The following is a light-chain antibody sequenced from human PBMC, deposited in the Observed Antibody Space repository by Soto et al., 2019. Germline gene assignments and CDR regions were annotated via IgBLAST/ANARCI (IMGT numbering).Light chain of an antibody. CDR1: QSIGTD. CDR2: GAS. Sequence: DIQMTQSPSSLSASLGDRVSITCRASQSIGTDLNWYQQKPGKAPKLLISGASTLQGGVPSRFSGSVSGTELTLTISSLQPGDLATYFCQQTYSTPWTFAQGTKVDI. CDR3: QQTYSTPWT. V-gene: IGKV1-39*01. J-gene: IGKJ1*01.